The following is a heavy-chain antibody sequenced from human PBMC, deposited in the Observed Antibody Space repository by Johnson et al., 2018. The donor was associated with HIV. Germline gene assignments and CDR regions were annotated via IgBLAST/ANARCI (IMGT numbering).Heavy chain of an antibody. V-gene: IGHV3-30*18. J-gene: IGHJ3*01. CDR1: GFSFSSYD. D-gene: IGHD1-26*01. CDR3: AKNKEVWGLLPVDAFDV. CDR2: ISCDGDNE. Sequence: QVQLVESGGGVVQPGKSLRLSCAASGFSFSSYDMHWVRQAPGKGLEWVALISCDGDNEYYADSVKGRFTISSDNSKNTVDLQVNSLSHEDTAVYYWAKNKEVWGLLPVDAFDVWGQGTSITVSS.